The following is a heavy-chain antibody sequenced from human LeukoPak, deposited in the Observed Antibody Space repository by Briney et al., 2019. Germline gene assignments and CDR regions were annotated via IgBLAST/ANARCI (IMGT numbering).Heavy chain of an antibody. D-gene: IGHD3-10*01. CDR2: INPSSGGT. J-gene: IGHJ4*02. V-gene: IGHV1-2*02. CDR3: ARDRGSPWYFDY. CDR1: GYTFTAYY. Sequence: ASVTVSCTASGYTFTAYYMHWVRQAPGQGLEWMGWINPSSGGTNSAPNFQGRVTMTRDTSISTAYMELSDLRSDDTAVYYCARDRGSPWYFDYWGQGTLVTVSS.